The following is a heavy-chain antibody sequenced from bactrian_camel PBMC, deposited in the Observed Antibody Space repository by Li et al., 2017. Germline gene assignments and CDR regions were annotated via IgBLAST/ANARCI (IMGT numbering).Heavy chain of an antibody. CDR3: ATHFTY. CDR2: IDTADGST. Sequence: HVQLVESGGGSVEAGGSLRLSCSTSGFIYSSHTIAWFRQPPGNEREGVASIDTADGSTFYGDSVKGRFTISRDNAKNTVYLRLNSLKTEDLAMYYCATHFTYWGQGTQVTVS. D-gene: IGHD1*01. CDR1: GFIYSSHT. V-gene: IGHV3S1*01. J-gene: IGHJ4*01.